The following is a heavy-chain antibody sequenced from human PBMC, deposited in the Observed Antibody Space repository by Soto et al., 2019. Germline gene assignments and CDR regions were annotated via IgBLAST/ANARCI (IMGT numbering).Heavy chain of an antibody. CDR1: GYALTSYD. CDR2: MNPNSGNT. CDR3: ARGLDTMIVVARDYYGMDV. D-gene: IGHD3-22*01. V-gene: IGHV1-8*01. J-gene: IGHJ6*02. Sequence: GASVKGSYTASGYALTSYDINWVRQATGQGLEWMGWMNPNSGNTGYAQKFQGGVTMTRNTSISTAYMELSSLRSEDTAVYYCARGLDTMIVVARDYYGMDVWGQGTTVTVSS.